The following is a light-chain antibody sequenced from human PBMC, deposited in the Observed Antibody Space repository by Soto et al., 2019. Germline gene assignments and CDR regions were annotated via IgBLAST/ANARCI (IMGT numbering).Light chain of an antibody. Sequence: EIVLTQSPGTLSLSPGERATLSCRASQSVRSSYLAWYQQKPGQAPRLLIYGASSRATGIPDRFSGSGSGTDFTLTISRLETEDVAVYYCQQYGDSPLFCPGTKVDIK. V-gene: IGKV3-20*01. CDR3: QQYGDSPL. CDR1: QSVRSSY. J-gene: IGKJ3*01. CDR2: GAS.